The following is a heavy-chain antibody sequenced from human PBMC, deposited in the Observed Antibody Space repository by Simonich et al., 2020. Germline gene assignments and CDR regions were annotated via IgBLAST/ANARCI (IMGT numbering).Heavy chain of an antibody. CDR1: GYTFTSYG. V-gene: IGHV1-18*01. CDR2: ISAYNGNT. J-gene: IGHJ3*02. Sequence: QVQLVQSGAEVKKPGASVKVSCKASGYTFTSYGISWVRQAPGQGLEWMGWISAYNGNTNDAQKLQSRVTMTTDTSTSTAYRELRSLRSDDTAVYYCARSTTGTTAFDIWGQGTMVTVSS. D-gene: IGHD1-1*01. CDR3: ARSTTGTTAFDI.